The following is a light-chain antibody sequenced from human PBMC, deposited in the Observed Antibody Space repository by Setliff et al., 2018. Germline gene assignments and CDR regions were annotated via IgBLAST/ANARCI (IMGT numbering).Light chain of an antibody. V-gene: IGLV2-14*03. J-gene: IGLJ2*01. CDR2: DVS. CDR1: SSDVGGYNY. Sequence: QSALTQPPSVSGSPGQSITISCTGTSSDVGGYNYVSWYQQHPGRAPKLMIYDVSKRPSGVSNRFSGSKSGNTASLTISGLQAEDEADFYCSSYTSSSTLGFGGGTK. CDR3: SSYTSSSTLG.